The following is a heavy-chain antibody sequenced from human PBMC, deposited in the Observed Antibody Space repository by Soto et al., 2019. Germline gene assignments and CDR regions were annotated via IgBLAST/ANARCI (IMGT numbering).Heavy chain of an antibody. V-gene: IGHV1-69*01. CDR3: ARGNDYGGNRYYYGMDV. Sequence: QVQLVQSGAEVQKPGSSVKVSCKASGGTFSSYAISWVRQAPGQGLEWMGGIIPIFGTANYAQKFQGRVTITADESTSTAYMELSSLRSEDTAVYYCARGNDYGGNRYYYGMDVWGQGTTVTVSS. CDR2: IIPIFGTA. J-gene: IGHJ6*02. D-gene: IGHD4-17*01. CDR1: GGTFSSYA.